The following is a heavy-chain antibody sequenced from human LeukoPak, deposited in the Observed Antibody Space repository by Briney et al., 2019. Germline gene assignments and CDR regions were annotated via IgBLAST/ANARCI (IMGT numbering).Heavy chain of an antibody. J-gene: IGHJ5*02. CDR1: GFTFSDYY. CDR2: ISSSGSTI. V-gene: IGHV3-11*04. Sequence: GRSLRLSCAASGFTFSDYYMSWIRQAPGKGLEWVSYISSSGSTIYYADSVKGRFTISRDNAKNSLYLQMNSLRAEDTAVYYCARLIATHNWFDPWGQGTLVTVSS. CDR3: ARLIATHNWFDP. D-gene: IGHD1-26*01.